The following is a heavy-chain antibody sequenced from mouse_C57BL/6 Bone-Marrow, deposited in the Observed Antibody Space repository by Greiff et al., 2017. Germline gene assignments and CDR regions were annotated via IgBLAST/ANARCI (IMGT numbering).Heavy chain of an antibody. CDR3: ARGYYHGKGYFEV. CDR1: GYAFTNYL. V-gene: IGHV1-54*01. J-gene: IGHJ1*03. Sequence: VQLQQSGAELVRPGTSVKVSCKASGYAFTNYLIEWVKQRPGQGLEWIGVINPGSGGTNYHEKFKGKATLTADKSSSSAYMQLSSLISEDSAVYFCARGYYHGKGYFEVGGTETTVTVSS. D-gene: IGHD1-1*01. CDR2: INPGSGGT.